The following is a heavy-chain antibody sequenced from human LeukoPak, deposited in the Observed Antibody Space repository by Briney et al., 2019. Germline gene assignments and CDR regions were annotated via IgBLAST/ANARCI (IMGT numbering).Heavy chain of an antibody. CDR2: IYYNVAT. Sequence: TSETLSLTCTVSGGSISSSIYYWGWFRQPPGKELEWIGSIYYNVATYYNSSLKSRVTISVDTSKNHLSLKLSSVTAADTAVYYCARVRDGYNRNWAYWGQGTLVTVSS. D-gene: IGHD5-24*01. J-gene: IGHJ4*02. CDR3: ARVRDGYNRNWAY. V-gene: IGHV4-39*02. CDR1: GGSISSSIYY.